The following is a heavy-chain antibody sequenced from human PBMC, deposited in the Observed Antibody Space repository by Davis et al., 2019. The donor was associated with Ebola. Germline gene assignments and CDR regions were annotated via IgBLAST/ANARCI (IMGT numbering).Heavy chain of an antibody. CDR2: IYYSGST. Sequence: PSETLSLTCTVSGGSISSSSYYWGWIRQPPGKGLEWIGSIYYSGSTYYNPSLKSRVTISVDTSKNQFSLKLSSVTAADTAVYYCASTWGFTLYYYGMDVWGQGTTVTVSS. D-gene: IGHD3-16*01. V-gene: IGHV4-39*01. CDR1: GGSISSSSYY. J-gene: IGHJ6*02. CDR3: ASTWGFTLYYYGMDV.